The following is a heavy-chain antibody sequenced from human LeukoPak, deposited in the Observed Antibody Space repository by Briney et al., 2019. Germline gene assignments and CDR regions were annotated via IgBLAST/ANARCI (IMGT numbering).Heavy chain of an antibody. V-gene: IGHV1-2*02. CDR3: ARGYYDILTGYYTGYFDY. Sequence: ASVKVSCKASGYTFTDYYMHWVRQAPGQGLEWMGWINPNTGGTNYAQKFQGRVTMTRDTSISTAYMELSRLRSDDTAVYYCARGYYDILTGYYTGYFDYWGQGTLVTVSS. CDR2: INPNTGGT. CDR1: GYTFTDYY. J-gene: IGHJ4*02. D-gene: IGHD3-9*01.